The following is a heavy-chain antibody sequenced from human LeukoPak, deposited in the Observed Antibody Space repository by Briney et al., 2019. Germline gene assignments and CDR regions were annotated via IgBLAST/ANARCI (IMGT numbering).Heavy chain of an antibody. Sequence: RASVKVSCKASGYTFTSYAMHLVRQAPGQRLEWMGWINAGNGNTKYSQKFQGRVTITRDTSASTAYIELSSLRSEDTAVYYCARDGSGWVDYWGQGTLVTVSS. CDR1: GYTFTSYA. J-gene: IGHJ4*02. CDR2: INAGNGNT. V-gene: IGHV1-3*01. CDR3: ARDGSGWVDY. D-gene: IGHD6-19*01.